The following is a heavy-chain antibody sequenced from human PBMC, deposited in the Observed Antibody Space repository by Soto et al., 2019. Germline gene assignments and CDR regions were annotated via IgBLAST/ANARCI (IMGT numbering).Heavy chain of an antibody. CDR1: GFTFSSYA. J-gene: IGHJ1*01. CDR3: AKIAPAGIQLWLPEAGYFQH. CDR2: ISGSGGST. Sequence: GGSLRLSCAASGFTFSSYAMSWVRQAPGKGLEWVSAISGSGGSTYYADSVKGRFTISRDNSKNTLYLQMNSLRAEDTAVYYCAKIAPAGIQLWLPEAGYFQHWGQGTLVTVSS. D-gene: IGHD5-18*01. V-gene: IGHV3-23*01.